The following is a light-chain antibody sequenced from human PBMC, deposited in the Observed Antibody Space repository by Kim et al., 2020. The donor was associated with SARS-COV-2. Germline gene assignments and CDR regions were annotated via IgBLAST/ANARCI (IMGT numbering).Light chain of an antibody. CDR2: GKN. CDR3: NSRDSSGNHVV. V-gene: IGLV3-19*01. J-gene: IGLJ2*01. Sequence: ALGKTVRITCQGDSLRSNYASWYQQKPGQAPVLVIYGKNNRPSGIPDRVSGSSSGNTASLTITGAQAEDEADYYCNSRDSSGNHVVFGGGTQLTVL. CDR1: SLRSNY.